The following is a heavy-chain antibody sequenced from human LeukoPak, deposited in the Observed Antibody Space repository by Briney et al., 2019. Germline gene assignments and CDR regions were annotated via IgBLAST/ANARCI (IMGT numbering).Heavy chain of an antibody. CDR3: ATRLTTVTTYYFDY. V-gene: IGHV4-59*08. J-gene: IGHJ4*02. CDR2: IYYSGST. CDR1: GGSISSYY. Sequence: PSETLPLTCTVSGGSISSYYWSWIRQPPGKGLEWIGYIYYSGSTNYNPSLKSRVTISVDTSKNQFSLKLSSVTAADTAVYYCATRLTTVTTYYFDYWGQGTLVTVSS. D-gene: IGHD4-17*01.